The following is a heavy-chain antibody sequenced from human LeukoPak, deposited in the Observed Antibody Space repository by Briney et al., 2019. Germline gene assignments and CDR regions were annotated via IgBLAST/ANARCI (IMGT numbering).Heavy chain of an antibody. CDR3: ARDPVREYNWNDVSWFDP. J-gene: IGHJ5*02. CDR2: ISAGNGDT. Sequence: ASVKVSCKASGYTFTRYTIHWVRQAPGQRLEWMGWISAGNGDTKYSQKFQGRVTITRDTSASTAHMEVSSLRSEDTAVYYCARDPVREYNWNDVSWFDPWGQGTLVTVSS. V-gene: IGHV1-3*01. D-gene: IGHD1-20*01. CDR1: GYTFTRYT.